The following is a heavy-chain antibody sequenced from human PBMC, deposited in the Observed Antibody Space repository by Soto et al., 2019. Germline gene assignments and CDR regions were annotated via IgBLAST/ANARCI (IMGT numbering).Heavy chain of an antibody. CDR1: GYIFTNYW. J-gene: IGHJ6*02. D-gene: IGHD2-21*01. Sequence: QDQLVQSGAEVKKPGASVKVSCEASGYIFTNYWISWVRLAPGQGLEWMGIIDPSRGSTTYAPKFQGRITMTRDTAAYTAYMALSSLRSEDTAVYYCAVCGGNMPPYPYTGLDVWGQGTTVIVSS. CDR3: AVCGGNMPPYPYTGLDV. CDR2: IDPSRGST. V-gene: IGHV1-46*01.